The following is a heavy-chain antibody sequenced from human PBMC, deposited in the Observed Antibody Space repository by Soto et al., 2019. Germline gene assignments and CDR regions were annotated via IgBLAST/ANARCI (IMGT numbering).Heavy chain of an antibody. Sequence: QVQLVQSGAEVKKPGSSVKVSCKASGGTFSSYTINWVRQAPGQGLEWVGRIIPILGIAKNAQKFQGRVTXXADKSTSAAYMELSSLRSEDTAVYYCAAEYGANSAWGQGTLVTVSS. V-gene: IGHV1-69*02. J-gene: IGHJ4*02. CDR1: GGTFSSYT. CDR3: AAEYGANSA. D-gene: IGHD4-17*01. CDR2: IIPILGIA.